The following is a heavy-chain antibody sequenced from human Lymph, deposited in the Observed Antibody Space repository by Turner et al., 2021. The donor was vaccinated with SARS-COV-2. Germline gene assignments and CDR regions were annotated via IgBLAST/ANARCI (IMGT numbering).Heavy chain of an antibody. CDR2: SYYSGST. V-gene: IGHV4-39*01. J-gene: IGHJ5*02. D-gene: IGHD5-18*01. Sequence: QLQLQESGPGLVKPSETLSLTCTFSGGSISSSSYYWGWIRQPPGKGLEWIGSSYYSGSTYYNPSLKSRVTISVDTSKKQFSLKLSSVTAADTAVYYCARRGYSYGSGEFPWGQGTLVTVSS. CDR1: GGSISSSSYY. CDR3: ARRGYSYGSGEFP.